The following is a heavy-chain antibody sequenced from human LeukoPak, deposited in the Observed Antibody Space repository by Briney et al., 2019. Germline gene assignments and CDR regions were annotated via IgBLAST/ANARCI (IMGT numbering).Heavy chain of an antibody. V-gene: IGHV3-30-3*01. Sequence: GRSLRLSCAASGFTFSSYAMHWVRQAPGKGLEWVAVISYDGSNKYYADSVKGRFTISRDNSKNTLYLQMNSLRAEDTAVYYCASGGYSGSFGFDPWGQGTLVTVSS. CDR3: ASGGYSGSFGFDP. D-gene: IGHD1-26*01. CDR1: GFTFSSYA. J-gene: IGHJ5*02. CDR2: ISYDGSNK.